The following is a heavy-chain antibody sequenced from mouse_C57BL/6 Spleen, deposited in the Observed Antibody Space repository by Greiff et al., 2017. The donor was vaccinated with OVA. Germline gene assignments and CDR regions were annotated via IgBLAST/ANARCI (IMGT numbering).Heavy chain of an antibody. Sequence: VQLQQSGAELVRPGASVKLSCTASGFNIKDDYMHWVKQRPEQGLEWIGWIDPENGDTEYASKFQGKATITADTSSNTAYLQLSSLTSEDTAVYDCTTKGTAQAPFTYWGQGTLVTVSA. D-gene: IGHD3-2*02. J-gene: IGHJ3*01. CDR2: IDPENGDT. CDR1: GFNIKDDY. CDR3: TTKGTAQAPFTY. V-gene: IGHV14-4*01.